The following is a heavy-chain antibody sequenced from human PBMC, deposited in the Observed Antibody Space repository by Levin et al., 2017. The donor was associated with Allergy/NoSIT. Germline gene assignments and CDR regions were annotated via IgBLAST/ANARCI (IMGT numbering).Heavy chain of an antibody. CDR2: ISGSGVST. CDR1: GFTFSNYA. CDR3: AKDFQGVGATLPDY. V-gene: IGHV3-23*01. Sequence: LSLTCAASGFTFSNYAMSWVRQAPGKGLEWVSGISGSGVSTYYADSVKGRFTISRDNSKNTLYLQMDSPRPEDTAVYYCAKDFQGVGATLPDYWGQGTLVTVSS. J-gene: IGHJ4*02. D-gene: IGHD1-26*01.